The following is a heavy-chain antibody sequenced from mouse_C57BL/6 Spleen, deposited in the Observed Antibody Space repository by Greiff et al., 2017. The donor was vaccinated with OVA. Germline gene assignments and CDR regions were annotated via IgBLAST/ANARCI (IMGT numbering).Heavy chain of an antibody. CDR1: GYTFTDYN. J-gene: IGHJ3*01. CDR3: ARSVDSSGSLGFAY. D-gene: IGHD3-2*02. Sequence: VQLQQSGPELVKPGASVKIPCKASGYTFTDYNMDWVKQSPGKSLEWIGDINPNNGGTSYNQKFKGKATLTVDKSSSTAYMELRSLTSEDTAVYYGARSVDSSGSLGFAYWGQGTLVTVSA. CDR2: INPNNGGT. V-gene: IGHV1-18*01.